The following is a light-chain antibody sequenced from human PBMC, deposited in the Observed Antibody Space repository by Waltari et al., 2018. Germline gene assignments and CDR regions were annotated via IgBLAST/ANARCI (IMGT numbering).Light chain of an antibody. Sequence: QSALTQPASVSGSPGQSITISCIGTTSDHGYYYFLSWYQQLPGKAPKLIIYDVTKRPSGISGRFSGSKSGNTASLTISGLQAEDEGDYYCCSFRGGDSFVFGTGTRVTVV. V-gene: IGLV2-14*03. CDR1: TSDHGYYYF. CDR3: CSFRGGDSFV. J-gene: IGLJ1*01. CDR2: DVT.